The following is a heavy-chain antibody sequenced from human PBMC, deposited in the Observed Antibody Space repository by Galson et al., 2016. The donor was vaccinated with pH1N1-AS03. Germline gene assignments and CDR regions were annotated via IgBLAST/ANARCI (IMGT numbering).Heavy chain of an antibody. CDR3: AREGCGARSTTGCYASGLGRRSYMDV. J-gene: IGHJ6*04. D-gene: IGHD2-2*01. CDR1: GDSISSSNFY. V-gene: IGHV4-39*07. Sequence: SETLSLTCTVSGDSISSSNFYWAWIRQPPGKGLEWIGSIYYSGRTYYNPSLKSRVTMSLDTSKNQFSLKLRSVTAADTAVYYCAREGCGARSTTGCYASGLGRRSYMDVWGKGTTVTVSS. CDR2: IYYSGRT.